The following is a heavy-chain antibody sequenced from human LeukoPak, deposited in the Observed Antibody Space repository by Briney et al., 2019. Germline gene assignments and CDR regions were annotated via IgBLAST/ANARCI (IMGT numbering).Heavy chain of an antibody. Sequence: GESLKISCKGSGYSFTNYWIGWVRQMPGKGLESMGIIYPGDSDTRYSPSFQGQVTISADKSISTAYLQWSSLKASDTAMYYCARVSVYSSSWEDAFDIWGQGTMVTVSS. D-gene: IGHD6-13*01. CDR1: GYSFTNYW. J-gene: IGHJ3*02. V-gene: IGHV5-51*01. CDR3: ARVSVYSSSWEDAFDI. CDR2: IYPGDSDT.